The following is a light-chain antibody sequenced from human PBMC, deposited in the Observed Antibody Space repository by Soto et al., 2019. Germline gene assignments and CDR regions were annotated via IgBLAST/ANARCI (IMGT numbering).Light chain of an antibody. V-gene: IGKV1-5*03. CDR2: KAS. CDR3: QKYNTSPRT. Sequence: DIPMTQSPSTLSASVGDRVTITCRASQSINTWLAWYRQKPGKAPNLLIYKASSLESGIPSRFSVSGSGTQITLTISSLQSDYFASYYCQKYNTSPRTFGQGTQVEIK. J-gene: IGKJ1*01. CDR1: QSINTW.